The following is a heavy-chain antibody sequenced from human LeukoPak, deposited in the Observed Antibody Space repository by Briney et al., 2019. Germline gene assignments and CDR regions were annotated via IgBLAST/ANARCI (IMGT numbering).Heavy chain of an antibody. Sequence: SQTLSLTCTVSGGSISSRDYFWTWIRQPPGKGLEWIGYIHYSGGTTYNPSLRSRRTISVDTSKNQFSLKVTSVTAADTAVYYCARDLGGYSTFEYWGQGILVTVSS. J-gene: IGHJ4*02. D-gene: IGHD2-15*01. CDR2: IHYSGGT. CDR3: ARDLGGYSTFEY. CDR1: GGSISSRDYF. V-gene: IGHV4-30-4*08.